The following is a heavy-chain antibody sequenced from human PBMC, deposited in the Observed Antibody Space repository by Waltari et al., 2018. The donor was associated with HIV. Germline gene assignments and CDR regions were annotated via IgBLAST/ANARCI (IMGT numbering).Heavy chain of an antibody. D-gene: IGHD2-2*02. CDR3: AKRFCSSTTCYIPDAFDI. CDR2: IYSSGST. J-gene: IGHJ3*02. Sequence: EVQLVESGGGLIQPGGSLRLSWAASGFIVSSSYMSWVRQAPGKGVWWVSLIYSSGSTQYADSVRGRFTISRDTAKNTLYLQMNSLRAEDTAKYYCAKRFCSSTTCYIPDAFDIWGQGTLVTVSS. V-gene: IGHV3-53*01. CDR1: GFIVSSSY.